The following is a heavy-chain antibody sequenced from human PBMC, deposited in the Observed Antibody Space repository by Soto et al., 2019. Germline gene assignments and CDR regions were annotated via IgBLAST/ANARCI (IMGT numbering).Heavy chain of an antibody. CDR1: GGSISSYY. Sequence: ETLSLTCTVSGGSISSYYWSWIRQAPEKGLEWIGYIYYSGSTSYDPSLKSRVTISVDTSKNQFSLMLSSVTAADTAVYYCARGVNSWYFDYWGLGTLVTVSS. CDR2: IYYSGST. CDR3: ARGVNSWYFDY. V-gene: IGHV4-59*01. J-gene: IGHJ4*02. D-gene: IGHD6-13*01.